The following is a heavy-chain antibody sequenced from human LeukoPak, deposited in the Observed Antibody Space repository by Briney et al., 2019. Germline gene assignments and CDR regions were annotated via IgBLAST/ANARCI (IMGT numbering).Heavy chain of an antibody. CDR2: IDWDDDI. V-gene: IGHV2-70*11. J-gene: IGHJ6*03. D-gene: IGHD3-22*01. CDR3: ARTLGRHYYDSSGYLDYYYYYMDV. CDR1: GFSLSTSGIG. Sequence: SGPTLVNHTQTLTLTCTFSGFSLSTSGIGVSWIRQPPAKALKSLARIDWDDDIYYSTSLKTKLTISKDTSKNQVVLTMTNMDPVDTATYYCARTLGRHYYDSSGYLDYYYYYMDVWGKGTTVTVSS.